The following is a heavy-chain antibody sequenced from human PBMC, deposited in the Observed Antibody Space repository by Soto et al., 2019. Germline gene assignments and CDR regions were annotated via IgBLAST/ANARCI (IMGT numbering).Heavy chain of an antibody. J-gene: IGHJ4*02. CDR1: GGSISSYY. Sequence: QVQLQESGPGLVKPSETLSLTCTVSGGSISSYYWSWIRQPPGKGLEWIGYIYYSGSTNYNPSLQSRVTISVDTSKNQFSLKLSSVTAADTAVYYCARRWGRTFDYWGQGTLVTVSS. V-gene: IGHV4-59*08. CDR3: ARRWGRTFDY. D-gene: IGHD7-27*01. CDR2: IYYSGST.